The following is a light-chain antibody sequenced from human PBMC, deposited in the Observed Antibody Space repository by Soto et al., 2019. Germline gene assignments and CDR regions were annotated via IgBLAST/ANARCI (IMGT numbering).Light chain of an antibody. V-gene: IGKV1-5*03. CDR3: QQYKTYSRT. J-gene: IGKJ1*01. Sequence: DIQMTQSPSTLSASVGDRVTITCRASQSISSWLAWYQQKPGKAPKLLIYKASSLESGVPSRFSGSGSGTEFTLTISSLQPDDFAIYYCQQYKTYSRTFGQGTEVEIK. CDR1: QSISSW. CDR2: KAS.